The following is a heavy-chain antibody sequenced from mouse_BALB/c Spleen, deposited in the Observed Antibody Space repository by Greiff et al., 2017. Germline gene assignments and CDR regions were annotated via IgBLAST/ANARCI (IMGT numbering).Heavy chain of an antibody. V-gene: IGHV1-82*01. CDR1: GYAFSSSW. CDR3: ARVTTVVAPYAMDY. J-gene: IGHJ4*01. CDR2: IYPGDGDT. Sequence: VQLQQSGPELVKPGASVKISCKASGYAFSSSWMNWVKQRPGQGLEWIGRIYPGDGDTNYNGKFKGKATLTADKSSSTAYMQLSSLTSVDSAVYFCARVTTVVAPYAMDYWGQGTSVTVSS. D-gene: IGHD1-1*01.